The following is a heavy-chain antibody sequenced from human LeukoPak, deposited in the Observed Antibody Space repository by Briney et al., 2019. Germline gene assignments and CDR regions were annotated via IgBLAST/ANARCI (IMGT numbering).Heavy chain of an antibody. Sequence: ASVKVSCKASGYTFTGYYMHWVRQAPGQGLEWMGWINPNSGGTNFAQKFQGWVTMTRDTSISTAYMDLSRLRSDDTAVYYCARDWGSIKVITDYWGQGTLVTVSS. CDR3: ARDWGSIKVITDY. J-gene: IGHJ4*02. D-gene: IGHD3-16*01. CDR1: GYTFTGYY. CDR2: INPNSGGT. V-gene: IGHV1-2*04.